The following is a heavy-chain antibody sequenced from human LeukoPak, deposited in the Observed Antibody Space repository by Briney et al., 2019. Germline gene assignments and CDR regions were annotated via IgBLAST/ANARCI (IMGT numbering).Heavy chain of an antibody. CDR1: GGSISSSSYY. D-gene: IGHD3-16*01. CDR2: IYYSGST. Sequence: PSETLSLTCTVSGGSISSSSYYWGWIRQPPGKGLEWIGSIYYSGSTYYNPSLKSRVTISVDTSKNQFSLKLSSVTAADTAVYYCARGLGGAVDYWGQGTLVTVSS. CDR3: ARGLGGAVDY. J-gene: IGHJ4*02. V-gene: IGHV4-39*07.